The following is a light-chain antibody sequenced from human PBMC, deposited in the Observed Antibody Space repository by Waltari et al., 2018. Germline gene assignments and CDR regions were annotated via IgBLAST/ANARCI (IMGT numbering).Light chain of an antibody. Sequence: IVLTQSPATLSLSPGETATLSCRASQSVNIYLAWYQQKPGQAPRLLFYHTSARAAGIPDRFSGSGSGTAFSLTISRLEPEDFAVYYCQHYLRLPATFGQGTTVEI. J-gene: IGKJ1*01. CDR3: QHYLRLPAT. CDR1: QSVNIY. CDR2: HTS. V-gene: IGKV3-20*01.